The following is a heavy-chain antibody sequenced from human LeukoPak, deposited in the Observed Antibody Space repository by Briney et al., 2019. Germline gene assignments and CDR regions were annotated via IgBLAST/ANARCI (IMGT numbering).Heavy chain of an antibody. CDR1: GGTFSSYA. CDR2: IIPIFGTA. J-gene: IGHJ4*02. CDR3: ASPLPYSSSSLDY. V-gene: IGHV1-69*06. Sequence: ASVKVSCKASGGTFSSYAISWVRQAPGQGLEWMGGIIPIFGTANYAQKFQGRVTITADTSTSTAYMELSSLRSEDTAVYYCASPLPYSSSSLDYWGQGTLVTVSS. D-gene: IGHD6-6*01.